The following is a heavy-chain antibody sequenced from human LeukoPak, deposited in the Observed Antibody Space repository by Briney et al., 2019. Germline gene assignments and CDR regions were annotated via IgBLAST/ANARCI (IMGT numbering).Heavy chain of an antibody. CDR3: ARGRGSGHKENWFDP. V-gene: IGHV1-18*01. CDR2: ISAYNGNT. Sequence: GASVKVSCKASGYTFTSYGISWVRQAPGQGLEWMGWISAYNGNTNYAQKLQGRVTMTTDTSTSTAYMELRGLRSDDTAVYYCARGRGSGHKENWFDPWGQGTLVTVSS. J-gene: IGHJ5*02. CDR1: GYTFTSYG. D-gene: IGHD6-19*01.